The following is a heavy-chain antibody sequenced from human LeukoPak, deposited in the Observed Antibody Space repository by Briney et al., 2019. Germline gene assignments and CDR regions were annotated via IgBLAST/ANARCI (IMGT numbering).Heavy chain of an antibody. CDR2: MYHSGST. CDR3: AKNCSSTSCYWNDAFDI. D-gene: IGHD2-2*01. Sequence: PSETLSLTCAVSGYSISSGYYWGWIRQPPGKGLEWIASMYHSGSTYYNPSLKSRVTISVDPSKNQFSRKLSSVTAADTAVYYCAKNCSSTSCYWNDAFDIWGQGTMVTVSS. J-gene: IGHJ3*02. CDR1: GYSISSGYY. V-gene: IGHV4-38-2*01.